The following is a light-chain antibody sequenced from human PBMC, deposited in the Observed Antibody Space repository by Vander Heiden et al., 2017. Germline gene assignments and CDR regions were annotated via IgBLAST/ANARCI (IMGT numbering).Light chain of an antibody. CDR1: QPMTSW. J-gene: IGKJ2*01. CDR3: QQYNNYV. V-gene: IGKV1-5*03. Sequence: DIQVTQSPSIVSATIGDTITITCRPSQPMTSWMAWYQQRPGTAPKVLIQKASNRASGVPSRFSGSGSGTEFTLTISSLQPEDFETYYCQQYNNYVFGQGTKVEMK. CDR2: KAS.